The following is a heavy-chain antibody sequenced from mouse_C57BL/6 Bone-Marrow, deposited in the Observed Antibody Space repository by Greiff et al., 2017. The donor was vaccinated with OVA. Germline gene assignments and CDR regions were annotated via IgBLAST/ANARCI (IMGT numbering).Heavy chain of an antibody. CDR1: GYTFTSYW. D-gene: IGHD1-2*01. CDR2: IHPNSGST. V-gene: IGHV1-64*01. J-gene: IGHJ1*03. CDR3: ARWGPLRRYWYFDV. Sequence: QVQLQQPGAELVKPGASVKLSCKASGYTFTSYWMHWVKQRPGQGLEWIGMIHPNSGSTNYNEKFKSKATLTVDKSSSTAYMQLSSLTSEDSAVYYCARWGPLRRYWYFDVWGTGTTVTVSS.